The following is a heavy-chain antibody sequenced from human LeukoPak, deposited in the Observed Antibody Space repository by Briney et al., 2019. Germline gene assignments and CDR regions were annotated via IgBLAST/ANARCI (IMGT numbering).Heavy chain of an antibody. V-gene: IGHV1-2*02. CDR3: ARDREWPYYFDY. D-gene: IGHD3-3*01. J-gene: IGHJ4*02. CDR2: INPNSGGT. Sequence: ASVKVSCKASGYTFAGYYMHWVRQAPGQGLEWMGWINPNSGGTNYAQKFQGRVTMTRDTSISTAYMELSRLRSDDTAVYYCARDREWPYYFDYWGQGTLVTVSS. CDR1: GYTFAGYY.